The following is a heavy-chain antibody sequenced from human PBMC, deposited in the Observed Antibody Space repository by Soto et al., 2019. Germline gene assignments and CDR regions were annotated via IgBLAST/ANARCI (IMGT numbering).Heavy chain of an antibody. CDR2: INAGNGDT. J-gene: IGHJ4*02. Sequence: QVQLVQSGAAVEKPAASVRVSCQGSGYSFTRHTIHWVRQAPGQRPQWMGWINAGNGDTKYSWKFQGRVTFSTDTYASTIYMELHSLKSDDAAAYYCARDAGENSYSWSGYFTASYVDHWGQGTLVSVSS. CDR1: GYSFTRHT. D-gene: IGHD3-3*01. V-gene: IGHV1-3*01. CDR3: ARDAGENSYSWSGYFTASYVDH.